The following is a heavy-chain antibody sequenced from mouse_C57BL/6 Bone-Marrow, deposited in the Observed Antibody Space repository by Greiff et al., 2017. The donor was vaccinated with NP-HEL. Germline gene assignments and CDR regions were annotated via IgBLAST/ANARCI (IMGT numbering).Heavy chain of an antibody. D-gene: IGHD1-1*01. Sequence: VQLQQPGAELVRPGSSVKLSCKASGYTFTSYWMHWVKQRPIQGLEWIGNIDPSDSETHSNQKFKDKATLTVDKSSSTAYMQLSSLTSEDSAVYYCARDYYGSSSAWFAYWGQGTLVTVSA. V-gene: IGHV1-52*01. CDR3: ARDYYGSSSAWFAY. CDR1: GYTFTSYW. CDR2: IDPSDSET. J-gene: IGHJ3*01.